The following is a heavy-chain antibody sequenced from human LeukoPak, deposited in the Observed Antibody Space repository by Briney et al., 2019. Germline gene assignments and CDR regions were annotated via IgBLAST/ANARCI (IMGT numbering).Heavy chain of an antibody. J-gene: IGHJ6*02. V-gene: IGHV4-34*01. CDR2: INHSGST. D-gene: IGHD3-16*01. CDR1: GGSFSGYY. Sequence: SETLSLTCAVYGGSFSGYYWSWIRQPPGKGLEWIGEINHSGSTNYNPSLKSRVTISVDTSKNQFSLKLSSVTAADTAVYYCARHVPYGYYYYGMDVWGQGTTVTVSS. CDR3: ARHVPYGYYYYGMDV.